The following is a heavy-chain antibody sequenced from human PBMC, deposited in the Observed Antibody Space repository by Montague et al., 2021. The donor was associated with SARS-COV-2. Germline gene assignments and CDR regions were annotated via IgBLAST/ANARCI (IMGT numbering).Heavy chain of an antibody. CDR3: ARRSLGYCSGGRCYSAFDP. Sequence: SETLSLTCTVSGGSISSYYWSWIRQPPGKGLEWIGYIYYSGSTNYNPSLKSRVTISVDTSKNQFSLKLSSVTAADTAVYYCARRSLGYCSGGRCYSAFDPWGQGTLVTVSS. D-gene: IGHD2-15*01. CDR2: IYYSGST. J-gene: IGHJ5*02. CDR1: GGSISSYY. V-gene: IGHV4-59*01.